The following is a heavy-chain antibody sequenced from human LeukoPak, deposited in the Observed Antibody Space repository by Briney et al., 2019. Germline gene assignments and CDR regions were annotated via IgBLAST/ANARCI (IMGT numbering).Heavy chain of an antibody. CDR3: ARYGGSGTYFFDY. V-gene: IGHV4-30-2*01. CDR2: IYDSGST. CDR1: GFTFSTSS. J-gene: IGHJ4*02. D-gene: IGHD3-10*01. Sequence: LRLSCAASGFTFSTSSMSWIRQPPGKGLEWIGYIYDSGSTYYNPSLKSRVTISLDRSKDQFSLKLSSVTAADTAVYYCARYGGSGTYFFDYWGQGTLVTVSS.